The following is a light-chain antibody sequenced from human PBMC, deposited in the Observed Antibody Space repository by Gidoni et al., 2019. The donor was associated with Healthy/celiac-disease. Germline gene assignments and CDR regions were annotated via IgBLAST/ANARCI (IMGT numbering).Light chain of an antibody. CDR1: QSVLYSSNNKNY. J-gene: IGKJ1*01. CDR2: WAS. CDR3: QKYSSAPQT. Sequence: DIVITQSLDSLAASLGERATINCKSSQSVLYSSNNKNYLAWYQQKPGQPTKLHIYWASTRESGVPDRFSGSGSRRDFTLTISSLQAEDVAVYYCQKYSSAPQTFXQXTKVEIK. V-gene: IGKV4-1*01.